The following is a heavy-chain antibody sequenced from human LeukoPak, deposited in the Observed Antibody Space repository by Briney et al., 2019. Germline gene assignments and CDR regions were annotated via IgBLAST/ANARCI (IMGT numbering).Heavy chain of an antibody. V-gene: IGHV3-23*01. J-gene: IGHJ5*02. CDR2: ISGSGGST. CDR1: GFTFSSYA. Sequence: PGGSLRLSCAASGFTFSSYAMSWLRQAPGKGLEWVSAISGSGGSTYYADSVKGRFTISRDNSKNTLYLQMNSLRGDDSAVYYGGRVVGSPGYNWFDPWGKGNLVTVSS. D-gene: IGHD2-21*01. CDR3: GRVVGSPGYNWFDP.